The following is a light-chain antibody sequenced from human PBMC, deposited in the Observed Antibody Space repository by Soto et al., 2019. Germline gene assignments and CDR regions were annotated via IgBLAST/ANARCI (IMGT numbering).Light chain of an antibody. J-gene: IGKJ1*01. CDR1: QSISSY. V-gene: IGKV1-39*01. CDR3: QQYYSFPRT. Sequence: DIQMTQSPSSLSASEGDRVTITCRASQSISSYLNWYQQKPGKAPKLLIYAASSLQSGVPSRFSGSGSGTDFTLTISCLQSEDFATYYCQQYYSFPRTFGQGTKVDIK. CDR2: AAS.